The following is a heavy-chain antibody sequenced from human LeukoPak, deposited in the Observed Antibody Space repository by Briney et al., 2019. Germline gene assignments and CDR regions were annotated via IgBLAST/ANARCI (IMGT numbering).Heavy chain of an antibody. CDR1: GGSISSYY. J-gene: IGHJ4*02. CDR2: IYYSGST. V-gene: IGHV4-59*01. CDR3: ARNGRIAAAGRVDY. Sequence: PSQTLSLTCTVSGGSISSYYWSWIRQPPGKGLEWIGYIYYSGSTNYNPSLKSRVTISVDTSKNQFSLKLSSATAADTAVYYCARNGRIAAAGRVDYWGQGTLVTVSS. D-gene: IGHD6-13*01.